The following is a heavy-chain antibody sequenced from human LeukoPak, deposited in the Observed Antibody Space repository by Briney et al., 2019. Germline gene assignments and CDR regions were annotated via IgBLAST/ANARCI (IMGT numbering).Heavy chain of an antibody. CDR3: ARDLLRDGFREESGSYYPLLGY. V-gene: IGHV3-11*01. Sequence: GGSLRLSCAASGFTFSDYYMSWIRQAPGKGLEWVSYISSSGSTIYYADSVKGRFTISRDSAKNSLYLQMNSLRAEDTAVYYCARDLLRDGFREESGSYYPLLGYWGQGTLVTVSS. J-gene: IGHJ4*02. CDR1: GFTFSDYY. D-gene: IGHD1-26*01. CDR2: ISSSGSTI.